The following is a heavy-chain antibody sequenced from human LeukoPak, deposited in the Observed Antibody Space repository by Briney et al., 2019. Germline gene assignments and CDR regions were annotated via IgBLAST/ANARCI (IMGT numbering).Heavy chain of an antibody. CDR3: ARDRRAARLLYAFDI. D-gene: IGHD6-6*01. Sequence: SETLSLTCAVYGGSFSGYYRSWIRQPPGKGLEWIGEINHSGSTNYNPSLKSRVTISVDTSKNQFSLKLSSVTAADTAVYYCARDRRAARLLYAFDIWGQGTMVTVSS. J-gene: IGHJ3*02. V-gene: IGHV4-34*01. CDR1: GGSFSGYY. CDR2: INHSGST.